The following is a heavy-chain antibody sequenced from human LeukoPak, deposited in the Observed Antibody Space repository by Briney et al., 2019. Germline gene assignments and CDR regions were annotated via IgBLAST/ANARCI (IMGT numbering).Heavy chain of an antibody. CDR3: ATYPISSGSYYFDY. V-gene: IGHV3-23*01. CDR2: ISGSGGST. J-gene: IGHJ4*02. CDR1: GFTFSSYA. D-gene: IGHD1-26*01. Sequence: GGSLRLSCAASGFTFSSYAMSWVRQAPGKGLEWVSAISGSGGSTYYADSVKGRFTISRDNSKNTLYLQMNSLRAEDTAVYYCATYPISSGSYYFDYWGQGTLVTVSS.